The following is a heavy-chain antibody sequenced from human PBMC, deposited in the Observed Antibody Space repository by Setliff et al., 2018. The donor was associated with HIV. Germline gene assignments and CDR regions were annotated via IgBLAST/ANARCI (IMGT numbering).Heavy chain of an antibody. CDR1: GGSVSSTNW. J-gene: IGHJ4*02. V-gene: IGHV4-4*02. D-gene: IGHD5-18*01. CDR2: IFHSGTT. CDR3: ARDSGYSFGFNYFDY. Sequence: SETLSLTCAVSGGSVSSTNWWNWVRQPPGKGLEWIGEIFHSGTTYYNPSLKSRVTISLDMSKNQFSLRLSSVTAADTAVYYCARDSGYSFGFNYFDYWGQGTLVTVSS.